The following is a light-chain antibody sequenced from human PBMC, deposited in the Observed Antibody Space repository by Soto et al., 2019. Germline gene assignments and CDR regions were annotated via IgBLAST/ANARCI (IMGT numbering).Light chain of an antibody. CDR3: QQYYSTPIT. CDR1: QSVLSSSNNQNY. Sequence: DIVMTQSPDSLAVSLGERATINCKASQSVLSSSNNQNYFAWYQQKPGQPPKLLIYWASTRESGVPDRFSGSGSGTDFTLTISGLQAEDVAVYYCQQYYSTPITFGQGTRLEIK. CDR2: WAS. V-gene: IGKV4-1*01. J-gene: IGKJ5*01.